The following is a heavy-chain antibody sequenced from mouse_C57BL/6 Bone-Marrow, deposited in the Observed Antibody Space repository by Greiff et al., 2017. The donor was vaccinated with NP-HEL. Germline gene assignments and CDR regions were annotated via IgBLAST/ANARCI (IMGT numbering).Heavy chain of an antibody. D-gene: IGHD2-14*01. CDR2: ISGGGGNT. CDR1: GFTFSSYT. Sequence: EVKLMESGGGLVKPGGSLKLSCAASGFTFSSYTMSWVRQTPEKRLEWVATISGGGGNTYYPYSVTGRFTISRDNAKNTLYLQMSSLRSEDTALYYCARQRYYRYFDYWGQGTTLTVSS. V-gene: IGHV5-9*01. J-gene: IGHJ2*01. CDR3: ARQRYYRYFDY.